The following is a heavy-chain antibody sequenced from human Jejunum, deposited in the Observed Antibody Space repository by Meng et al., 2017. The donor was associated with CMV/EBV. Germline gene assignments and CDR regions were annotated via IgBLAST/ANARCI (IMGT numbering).Heavy chain of an antibody. V-gene: IGHV4-31*02. CDR3: ARATQTVYNLDY. Sequence: SGGSISSGGYYCSWIRQHPGKGLEWIGYIYYSGSTYYNPSLKSRVTISVDTSKNQFSLRLSSVTAADTAVYFCARATQTVYNLDYWGQGTLVTVSS. CDR2: IYYSGST. CDR1: GGSISSGGYY. D-gene: IGHD1-14*01. J-gene: IGHJ4*02.